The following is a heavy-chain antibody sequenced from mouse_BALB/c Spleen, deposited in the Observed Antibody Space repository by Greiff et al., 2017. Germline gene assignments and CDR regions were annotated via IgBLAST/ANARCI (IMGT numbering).Heavy chain of an antibody. CDR2: IDPANGNT. Sequence: EVKLQQSGAELVKPGASVKLSCTASGFNIKDTYMHWVKQRPEQGLEWIGRIDPANGNTKYDPKFQGKATITADTSSNTAYLQLSSLTSEDTAVYYCASVMTNYAMDYWGQGTAVTVSS. CDR3: ASVMTNYAMDY. J-gene: IGHJ4*01. V-gene: IGHV14-3*02. CDR1: GFNIKDTY. D-gene: IGHD2-3*01.